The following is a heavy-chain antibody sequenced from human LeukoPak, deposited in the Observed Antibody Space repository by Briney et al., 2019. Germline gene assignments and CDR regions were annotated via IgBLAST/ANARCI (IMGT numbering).Heavy chain of an antibody. J-gene: IGHJ5*02. CDR3: ARGFPSSSRWFDP. D-gene: IGHD6-6*01. CDR1: GGSFSGYY. Sequence: SETLSLTCAVYGGSFSGYYWSWIRQPPGKGLEWIGEINHSGSTNYNPSLKSRVTISVDTSNNQFSLKLHSVTAADTAVYYCARGFPSSSRWFDPWGQGTLVTVSS. V-gene: IGHV4-34*01. CDR2: INHSGST.